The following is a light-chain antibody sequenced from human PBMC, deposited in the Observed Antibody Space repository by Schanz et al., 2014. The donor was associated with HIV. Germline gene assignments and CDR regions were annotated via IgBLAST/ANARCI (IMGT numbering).Light chain of an antibody. CDR3: QQANSFPFT. CDR2: AAS. V-gene: IGKV1-39*01. Sequence: DIQMTQSPSSLSASVGDRVTITCRASQIISTYLNWYQQKPGKAPNLLIYAASTLQSGVPSRFSGSGSGTDFTLTISSLQPEDSATYYCQQANSFPFTFGPGTKVDIK. CDR1: QIISTY. J-gene: IGKJ3*01.